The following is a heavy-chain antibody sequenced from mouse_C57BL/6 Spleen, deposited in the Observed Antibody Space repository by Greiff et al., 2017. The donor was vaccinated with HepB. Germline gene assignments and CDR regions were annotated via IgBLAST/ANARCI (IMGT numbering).Heavy chain of an antibody. CDR2: IYPGDGDT. CDR1: GYAFSSYW. D-gene: IGHD1-1*01. CDR3: ARASSSYVFDY. J-gene: IGHJ2*01. Sequence: VQLQQSGAELVKPGASVKISCKASGYAFSSYWMNWVKQRPGKGLEWIGQIYPGDGDTNYNGKFKGKATLTADKSSSTAYMQLSSLTSEDSAVYFCARASSSYVFDYWGQGTTLTVSS. V-gene: IGHV1-80*01.